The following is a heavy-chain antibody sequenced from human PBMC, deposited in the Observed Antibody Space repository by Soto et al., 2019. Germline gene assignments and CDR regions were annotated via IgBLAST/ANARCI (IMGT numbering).Heavy chain of an antibody. Sequence: QVQLVQSGAEVKKPGASVKVSCKASGYTFTSYYMHWVRQAPGQGLEWMGIINPSGGRTSYAQKFQGRVTMTRNTSTSTVYMELSSLRSEDTAVYYCARVPAAGIAAAGTNWFDPWGQGTLVTVSS. V-gene: IGHV1-46*01. CDR1: GYTFTSYY. CDR2: INPSGGRT. J-gene: IGHJ5*02. CDR3: ARVPAAGIAAAGTNWFDP. D-gene: IGHD6-13*01.